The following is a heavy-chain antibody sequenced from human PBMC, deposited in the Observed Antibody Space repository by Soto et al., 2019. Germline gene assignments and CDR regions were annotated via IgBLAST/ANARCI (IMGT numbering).Heavy chain of an antibody. Sequence: QVQLQESGPGLVKPSETLSLTCTVSGDSISGYHWNWIRQPPGKGVEWIGYIHNSGSTTYNSSLKSRVTISIDTSKKQSSLKLTSVTAADTAVYYCARDPVDGYAFFAYLGQGTLVTVSS. J-gene: IGHJ4*02. CDR3: ARDPVDGYAFFAY. CDR1: GDSISGYH. D-gene: IGHD5-12*01. CDR2: IHNSGST. V-gene: IGHV4-59*01.